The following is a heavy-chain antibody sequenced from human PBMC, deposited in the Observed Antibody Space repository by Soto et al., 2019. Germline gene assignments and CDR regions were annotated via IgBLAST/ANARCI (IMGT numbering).Heavy chain of an antibody. J-gene: IGHJ2*01. D-gene: IGHD3-10*02. Sequence: PGKGLEWIGSIYYSGSTYYNPSLKSRVPIPVDTSKHQFSLKLSSVTAADTAVYYCASLMFHEEDGIRYVRTVSAPLLNRSSDL. V-gene: IGHV4-39*01. CDR2: IYYSGST. CDR3: ASLMFHEEDGIRYVRTVSAPLLNRSSDL.